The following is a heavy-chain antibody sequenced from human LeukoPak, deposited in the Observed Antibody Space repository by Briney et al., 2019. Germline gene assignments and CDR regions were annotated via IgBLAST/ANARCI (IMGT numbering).Heavy chain of an antibody. Sequence: GGSLRLSCAASGFTFSSYGMHWVRQAPGKGLEWVALISYDGTNKYYADSVKGRFSISRDNSKNTLYLQMNSLRAEDMAVYYCVRDFFRQLQYHYGFDVWGQGTTVTVSS. CDR1: GFTFSSYG. CDR2: ISYDGTNK. D-gene: IGHD2-2*01. J-gene: IGHJ6*02. V-gene: IGHV3-30*03. CDR3: VRDFFRQLQYHYGFDV.